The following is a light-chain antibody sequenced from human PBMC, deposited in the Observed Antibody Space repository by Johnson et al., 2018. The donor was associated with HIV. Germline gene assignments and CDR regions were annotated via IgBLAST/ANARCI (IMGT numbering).Light chain of an antibody. CDR1: SSNIGNHY. CDR2: ENN. CDR3: GTWESRLSAV. Sequence: QSVLTQPPSVSAAPGQKVTISCSGSSSNIGNHYVSWYQHLPGTAPKLLIYENNKRPSGIPDRFSGSKSGTSATLGITGLQTGYEADYYCGTWESRLSAVFGTGTKVTVL. V-gene: IGLV1-51*02. J-gene: IGLJ1*01.